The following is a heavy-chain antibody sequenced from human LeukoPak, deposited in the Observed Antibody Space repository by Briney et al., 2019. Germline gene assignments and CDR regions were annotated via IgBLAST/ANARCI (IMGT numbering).Heavy chain of an antibody. CDR3: ASGWVYYFDY. V-gene: IGHV4-59*01. CDR2: IYYSGST. CDR1: GGSISSYY. J-gene: IGHJ4*02. D-gene: IGHD2-2*03. Sequence: SETLSLTCTVSGGSISSYYWSWIRQPPGKGPEWIGYIYYSGSTNYNPSLKSRVTISVDTSKNQFSLKLSSVTAADTAVYYCASGWVYYFDYWGQGTLVTVSS.